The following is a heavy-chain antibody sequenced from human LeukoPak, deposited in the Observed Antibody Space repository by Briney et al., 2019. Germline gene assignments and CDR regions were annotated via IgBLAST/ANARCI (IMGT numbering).Heavy chain of an antibody. V-gene: IGHV3-30*04. CDR2: ISSDGSNK. J-gene: IGHJ5*02. D-gene: IGHD5-18*01. CDR3: AKGGFSFGYADH. Sequence: PGGSLRLSCAASGFTFSDYAMHWVRQAPGKGLEWVTAISSDGSNKYFADSVKGRFTISRDNSKNTLDLEMSSLRTEDTAVYSCAKGGFSFGYADHWGQGTLVTVSS. CDR1: GFTFSDYA.